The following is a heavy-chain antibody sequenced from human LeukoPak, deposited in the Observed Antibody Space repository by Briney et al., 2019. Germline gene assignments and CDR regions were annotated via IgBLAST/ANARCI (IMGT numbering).Heavy chain of an antibody. CDR3: AKSAGDVWYNWFDP. CDR2: ISANGDAT. J-gene: IGHJ5*02. D-gene: IGHD1-14*01. V-gene: IGHV3-23*01. CDR1: GFTFGGYA. Sequence: PGGSLRLSCAASGFTFGGYAMTRVRQAPGSGLEWVSAISANGDATYYADSVKGRFTISRDNSKNTLHLQMNSLRAEDTAVYYCAKSAGDVWYNWFDPWGQGTLVTVSS.